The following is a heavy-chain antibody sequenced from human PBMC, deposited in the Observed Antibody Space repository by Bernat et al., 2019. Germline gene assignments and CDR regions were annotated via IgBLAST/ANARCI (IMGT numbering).Heavy chain of an antibody. Sequence: EVQLVESGGGLVQPGGSLRLSCAASGFTFSSYDKHWVRQATGKGLEWVSAIGTAGDTYYPGSVKGRFTISRENAKNSLYLQMNSLRAGDTAVYYCARGVSGYLLPIDYWGQGTLVTVSS. V-gene: IGHV3-13*04. CDR1: GFTFSSYD. J-gene: IGHJ4*02. CDR2: IGTAGDT. CDR3: ARGVSGYLLPIDY. D-gene: IGHD2/OR15-2a*01.